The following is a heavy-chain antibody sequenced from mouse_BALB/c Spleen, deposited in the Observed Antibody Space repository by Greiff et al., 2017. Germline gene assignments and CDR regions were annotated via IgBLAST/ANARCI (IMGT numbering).Heavy chain of an antibody. J-gene: IGHJ2*01. D-gene: IGHD1-1*01. Sequence: VKLVESGPGLVAPSQSLSITCTVSGFSLTSYGVHWVRQPPGKGLEWLGVIWAGGSTNYNSALMSRLSISKDNSKSQVFLKMNSLQTDDTAMYYCARDRGVGGSEWYFDYWGQGTTLTVSS. CDR2: IWAGGST. V-gene: IGHV2-9*02. CDR3: ARDRGVGGSEWYFDY. CDR1: GFSLTSYG.